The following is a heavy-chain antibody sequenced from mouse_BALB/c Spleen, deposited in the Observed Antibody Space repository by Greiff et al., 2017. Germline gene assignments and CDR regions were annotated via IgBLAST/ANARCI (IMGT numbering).Heavy chain of an antibody. V-gene: IGHV3-6*02. CDR3: ARGPRGYAMDY. CDR1: GYSITSGYY. D-gene: IGHD6-1*01. Sequence: ESGPGLVKPSQSLSLTCSVTGYSITSGYYWNWIRQFPGNKLEWMGYISYDGSNNYNPSLKNRISITRDTSKNQFFLKLNSVTTEDTATYCCARGPRGYAMDYWGQGTSVTVSA. J-gene: IGHJ4*01. CDR2: ISYDGSN.